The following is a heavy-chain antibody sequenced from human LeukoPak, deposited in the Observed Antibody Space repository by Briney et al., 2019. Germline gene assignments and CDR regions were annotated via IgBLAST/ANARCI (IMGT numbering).Heavy chain of an antibody. V-gene: IGHV4-34*01. J-gene: IGHJ6*03. D-gene: IGHD3-10*01. CDR2: MNHSGST. Sequence: ASETLSLACAVYGGSFSGYYWSWIRQPPGKGLEWIGEMNHSGSTNYNPSLKSRVTISVDTSKNQFSLKLSSVTAADTAVYYCARRLGRKFGERFYYYHYMDVWGKGTTVTISS. CDR3: ARRLGRKFGERFYYYHYMDV. CDR1: GGSFSGYY.